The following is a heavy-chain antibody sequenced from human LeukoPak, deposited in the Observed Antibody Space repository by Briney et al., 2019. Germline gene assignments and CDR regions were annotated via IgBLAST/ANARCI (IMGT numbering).Heavy chain of an antibody. CDR2: INSDGSST. D-gene: IGHD3-22*01. V-gene: IGHV3-74*01. CDR3: ARERDYHDSSGYYVGGAFDI. Sequence: GGSLRLSCAASGFIFSSYWMHWVRQAPGKGLVWVSRINSDGSSTSYADSVKGRFTISRDNAKNTLYLQMNSLRAEDTAVYYCARERDYHDSSGYYVGGAFDIWGQGTMVAVSS. J-gene: IGHJ3*02. CDR1: GFIFSSYW.